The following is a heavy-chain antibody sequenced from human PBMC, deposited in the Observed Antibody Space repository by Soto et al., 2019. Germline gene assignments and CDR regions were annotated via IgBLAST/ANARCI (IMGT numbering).Heavy chain of an antibody. V-gene: IGHV1-69*02. CDR1: GGTFSSYT. Sequence: ASVKVSCKASGGTFSSYTISWVRQAPGQGLEWMGRIIPILGIANYAQKFQGRVTITADKSKNTLYLQMNSLRAEDTAVYYCAKAIPVAMAPFDCWGQGTLVTVSS. CDR2: IIPILGIA. CDR3: AKAIPVAMAPFDC. J-gene: IGHJ4*02. D-gene: IGHD5-18*01.